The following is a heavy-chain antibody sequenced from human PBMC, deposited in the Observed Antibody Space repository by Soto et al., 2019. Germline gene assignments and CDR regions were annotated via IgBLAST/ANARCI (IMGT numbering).Heavy chain of an antibody. V-gene: IGHV1-18*01. CDR2: ISAYNGNT. D-gene: IGHD4-4*01. CDR3: ARVVSSVTPGWDWFDP. Sequence: QVQLVQSGAEVKKPGASVKVSCKASGYTFTSYGISWVRQAPGQGLEWMGWISAYNGNTNYAQKLQGRVTMTTDTSTSTAYMELWSLRSDGTAVYYCARVVSSVTPGWDWFDPWGQGTLVTVSS. J-gene: IGHJ5*02. CDR1: GYTFTSYG.